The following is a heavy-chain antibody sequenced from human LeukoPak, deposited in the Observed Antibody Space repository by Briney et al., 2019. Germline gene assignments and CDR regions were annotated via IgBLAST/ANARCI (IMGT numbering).Heavy chain of an antibody. CDR1: GGSLSSYY. Sequence: PSETLSLTCTVSGGSLSSYYWNWIRQPAGKGLEWIGRIYTSGSTNYNPSLKSRVTISVDTSKNQFSLKLSSVTAADTAVYYCARTRDGYNYNDYWGQGTLVTVSS. J-gene: IGHJ4*02. CDR2: IYTSGST. D-gene: IGHD5-24*01. CDR3: ARTRDGYNYNDY. V-gene: IGHV4-4*07.